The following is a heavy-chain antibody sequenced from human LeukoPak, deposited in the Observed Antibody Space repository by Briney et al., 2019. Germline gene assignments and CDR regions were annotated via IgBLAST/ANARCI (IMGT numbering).Heavy chain of an antibody. J-gene: IGHJ4*02. Sequence: KSSETLSLTCTVSGGSISSYYWSWIRQPPGKGLEWIGYIYYSGSTNYNPSLKSRVTISVDTSKNQFSLKLSSVTAADTAVYYCARVPPTISGAYYFDYWGQGTLVTVSS. V-gene: IGHV4-59*01. CDR1: GGSISSYY. CDR2: IYYSGST. CDR3: ARVPPTISGAYYFDY. D-gene: IGHD3-3*01.